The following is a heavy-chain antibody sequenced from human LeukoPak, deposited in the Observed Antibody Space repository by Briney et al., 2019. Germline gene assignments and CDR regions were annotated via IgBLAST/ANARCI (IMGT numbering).Heavy chain of an antibody. Sequence: GGSLRLSCAASGFTFSSYAMSWVRQAPGKGLEWVSAISASGGSTNYADSVKGRFTISRDNSKNTVYLQMNSLRAEDTAVYYCAKVMKGSERLTMVRGVIIKTAGLYYMDVWGKGTTVTVSS. CDR2: ISASGGST. D-gene: IGHD3-10*01. V-gene: IGHV3-23*01. CDR3: AKVMKGSERLTMVRGVIIKTAGLYYMDV. J-gene: IGHJ6*03. CDR1: GFTFSSYA.